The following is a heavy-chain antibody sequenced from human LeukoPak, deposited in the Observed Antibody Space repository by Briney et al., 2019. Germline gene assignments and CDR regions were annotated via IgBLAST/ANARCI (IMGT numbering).Heavy chain of an antibody. CDR1: GFTFRNYA. V-gene: IGHV3-23*01. D-gene: IGHD4-11*01. J-gene: IGHJ4*02. CDR3: ADSNYWYPVDY. CDR2: ITGSGDST. Sequence: GGSLRLSCAASGFTFRNYAMRWVRQAPGKGLEWVSSITGSGDSTYYADSVKGRFTISRDNSQNTLYLKMNSLRAEDTAVYYCADSNYWYPVDYWGQGTLVTVSS.